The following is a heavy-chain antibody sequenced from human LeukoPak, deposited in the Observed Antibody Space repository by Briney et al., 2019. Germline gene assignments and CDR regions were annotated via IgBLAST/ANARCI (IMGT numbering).Heavy chain of an antibody. CDR2: INAHGTST. V-gene: IGHV3-74*01. Sequence: GGSLRLSCEASGFTFGSHWIHWVRQAPGKGLVWVSGINAHGTSTRYADSVKGRFTISRDNAKNTLYLHMNSLRAEDTAVHYCARVPLSGSFAFDYWGQGVLVTVSS. CDR1: GFTFGSHW. J-gene: IGHJ4*02. CDR3: ARVPLSGSFAFDY. D-gene: IGHD1-26*01.